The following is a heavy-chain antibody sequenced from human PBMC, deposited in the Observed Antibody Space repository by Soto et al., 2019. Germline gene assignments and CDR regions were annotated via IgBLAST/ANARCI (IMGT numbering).Heavy chain of an antibody. D-gene: IGHD2-15*01. CDR2: IYYSGST. Sequence: QLQLQESGPGLVKPSETLSLTCTVSGGSISSSSYYWGWIRQPPGKGLEWIGSIYYSGSTYYNPSLKSRVTISVDTSKNQFSLQLSSVTAADTAVYYCAPSVEGCSGGSCYSAFDYWGQGTLVTVSS. J-gene: IGHJ4*02. CDR1: GGSISSSSYY. CDR3: APSVEGCSGGSCYSAFDY. V-gene: IGHV4-39*01.